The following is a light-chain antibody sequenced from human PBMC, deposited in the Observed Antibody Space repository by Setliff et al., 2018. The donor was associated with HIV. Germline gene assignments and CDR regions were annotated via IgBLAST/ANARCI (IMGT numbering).Light chain of an antibody. CDR2: GDT. V-gene: IGLV1-40*01. CDR1: NSNIGAGYD. J-gene: IGLJ1*01. CDR3: QSYDESLSGSYV. Sequence: QSALTQSPSVSGAPGQRVTISCTGSNSNIGAGYDVHWYQQLPGTAPKLLIYGDTKRPSGVPDRFSGSKSGTSASLAITGLQAEDEADYYCQSYDESLSGSYVFGTGTKATVL.